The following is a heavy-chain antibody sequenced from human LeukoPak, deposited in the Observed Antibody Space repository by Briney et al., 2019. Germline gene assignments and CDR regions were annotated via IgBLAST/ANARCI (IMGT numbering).Heavy chain of an antibody. V-gene: IGHV1-46*01. J-gene: IGHJ6*03. D-gene: IGHD6-6*01. CDR1: GYTFTSYY. CDR2: INPRGGST. CDR3: ARAAEQLVGVWAVYYYYYMDV. Sequence: ASVKVFCKASGYTFTSYYMHWVRQAPGQGLEWMGIINPRGGSTSYAQKFQGRVTMTRDMSTSTVYMELSSLRAEDTAVYYCARAAEQLVGVWAVYYYYYMDVWGKGTTVTVSS.